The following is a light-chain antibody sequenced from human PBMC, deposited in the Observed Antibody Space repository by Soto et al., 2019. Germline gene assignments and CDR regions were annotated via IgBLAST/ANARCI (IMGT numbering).Light chain of an antibody. J-gene: IGLJ1*01. V-gene: IGLV2-14*01. CDR1: SSDVGAYNY. CDR2: EVS. Sequence: QSALTQPASVSGSPGQTITISCTGTSSDVGAYNYVSWYQQHPGKAPKLMIYEVSNRPSGVSDRFSGSKSGNTASLTISGLQAADEAAYYCSSKRTTASLVFGTGTKVT. CDR3: SSKRTTASLV.